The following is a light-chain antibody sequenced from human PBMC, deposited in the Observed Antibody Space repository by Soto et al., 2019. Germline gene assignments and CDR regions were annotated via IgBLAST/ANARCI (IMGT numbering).Light chain of an antibody. V-gene: IGKV3D-15*01. CDR2: GAS. J-gene: IGKJ1*01. CDR1: QSISGN. CDR3: QQYNDWPWT. Sequence: EIVMTQSPATLSVSPGERATLSCRASQSISGNLAWFQQKPGQAPRLLVYGASSRATGIPARFSGSGSGTGFTLTISGLQSEDFGVYFCQQYNDWPWTFGQGTRVEIK.